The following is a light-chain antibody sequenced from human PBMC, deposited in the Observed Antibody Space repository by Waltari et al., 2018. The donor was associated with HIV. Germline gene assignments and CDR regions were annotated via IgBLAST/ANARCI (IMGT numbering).Light chain of an antibody. CDR1: NIGGKS. CDR2: DDS. CDR3: QVWDINTNHVL. Sequence: SYVLTQPPSVSVAPGQTARFTCWGHNIGGKSVHWYQQKPGQALVLVVYDDSARPSGIPERFSGSNSGNTATLTVSRVEAGDEADYYCQVWDINTNHVLFGGGTKLTVL. V-gene: IGLV3-21*02. J-gene: IGLJ3*02.